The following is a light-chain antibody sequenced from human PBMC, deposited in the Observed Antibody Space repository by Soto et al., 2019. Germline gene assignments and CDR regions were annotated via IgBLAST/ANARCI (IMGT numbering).Light chain of an antibody. CDR3: CSYAGDSSML. CDR2: EAN. Sequence: QSALTQPASVSGSPGQSITISCTGTSSDVGSYRFVSWYQQHPGKAPKLLIYEANKRPSGVSNRFSGSKSGSTASLTISGLQAEDEADYYCCSYAGDSSMLFGGGTQLTVL. CDR1: SSDVGSYRF. J-gene: IGLJ3*02. V-gene: IGLV2-23*01.